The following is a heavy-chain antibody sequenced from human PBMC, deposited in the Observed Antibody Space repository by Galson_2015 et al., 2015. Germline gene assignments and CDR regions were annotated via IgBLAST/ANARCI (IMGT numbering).Heavy chain of an antibody. CDR1: GFTVSSNY. CDR2: IYSGGST. CDR3: ARDAPPPSIAAAWVNGMDV. J-gene: IGHJ6*02. D-gene: IGHD6-13*01. V-gene: IGHV3-66*02. Sequence: SLRLSCAASGFTVSSNYMSWVRQAPGKGLEWVSVIYSGGSTNYADSVKGRFTTSRDNSKNTLYLQMNSLRAEDTAVYYCARDAPPPSIAAAWVNGMDVWGQGTTVTVSS.